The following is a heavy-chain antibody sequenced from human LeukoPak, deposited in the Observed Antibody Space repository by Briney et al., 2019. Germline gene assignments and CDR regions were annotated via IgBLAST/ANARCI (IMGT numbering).Heavy chain of an antibody. CDR1: GYTFTSYD. Sequence: ASVKVSCKASGYTFTSYDINWVRQATGQGLEWMGWMNPNSGNTGYAQKFQGRVTMTRSTSISTAYMELSSLRSEDTAVYYCARGRERSGYYLPEEWFDPWGQGTLVTVSS. D-gene: IGHD3-22*01. CDR3: ARGRERSGYYLPEEWFDP. V-gene: IGHV1-8*01. J-gene: IGHJ5*02. CDR2: MNPNSGNT.